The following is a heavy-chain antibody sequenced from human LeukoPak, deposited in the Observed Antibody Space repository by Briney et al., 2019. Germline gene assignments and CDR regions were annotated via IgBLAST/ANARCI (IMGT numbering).Heavy chain of an antibody. CDR3: AKTSSYYFDY. D-gene: IGHD2-2*01. CDR2: IPNDRRNN. V-gene: IGHV3-30*18. J-gene: IGHJ4*02. Sequence: GGSLRLSCAASGFTFSSYGMHWVRQAPGKGLEWVAVIPNDRRNNYYAESVKGRFTISRDNSKNTLYLQMNSLRTEDTAVYYCAKTSSYYFDYWGQGTLVTVSS. CDR1: GFTFSSYG.